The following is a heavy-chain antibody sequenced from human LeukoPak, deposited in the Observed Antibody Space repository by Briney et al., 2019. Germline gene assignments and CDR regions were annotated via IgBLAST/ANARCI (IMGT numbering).Heavy chain of an antibody. CDR2: IGSDGSRD. CDR3: ARDETLPDNGLDA. J-gene: IGHJ3*01. Sequence: GGSLRLSCAASGFSFSSHGMHWVRQAPGKGLEWLAFIGSDGSRDSYADSVRGRLTISRDTSKNMLFLQVNSLRGEDSAVYFCARDETLPDNGLDAWGQGTMVTVSS. D-gene: IGHD2-8*01. V-gene: IGHV3-30*02. CDR1: GFSFSSHG.